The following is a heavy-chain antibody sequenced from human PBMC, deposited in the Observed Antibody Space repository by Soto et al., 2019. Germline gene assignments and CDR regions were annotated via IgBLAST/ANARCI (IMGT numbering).Heavy chain of an antibody. V-gene: IGHV3-11*06. CDR1: GFTFSDYY. D-gene: IGHD5-12*01. CDR2: ISSSSSYT. Sequence: GGSLRLSCAASGFTFSDYYMSWIRQAPGKGLEWVSYISSSSSYTNYSDSVKGRFTISRGNAKNSLYLQMNSLRAEDTAVYYCARVRDGYNRGGMDVWGQGTTVTVSS. J-gene: IGHJ6*02. CDR3: ARVRDGYNRGGMDV.